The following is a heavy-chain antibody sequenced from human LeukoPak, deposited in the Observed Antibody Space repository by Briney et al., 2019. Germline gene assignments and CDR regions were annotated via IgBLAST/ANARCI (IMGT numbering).Heavy chain of an antibody. D-gene: IGHD1-26*01. J-gene: IGHJ3*02. CDR3: ARVGSGSYRDTFNI. Sequence: SETLSLTCTVSVGSISSYYWSWIRQPAGKGLEWIGRIYTSGSTKYNPSLKSRVTMSVDTSKNQFSLKLTSVTAADTAVYYCARVGSGSYRDTFNIWGQGTMVTVSS. V-gene: IGHV4-4*07. CDR2: IYTSGST. CDR1: VGSISSYY.